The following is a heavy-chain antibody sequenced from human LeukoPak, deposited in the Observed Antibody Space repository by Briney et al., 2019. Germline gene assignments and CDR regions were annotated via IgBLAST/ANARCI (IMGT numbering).Heavy chain of an antibody. CDR1: GYTFTGYY. CDR2: INPNSGGT. J-gene: IGHJ4*02. Sequence: ASVKVSCKASGYTFTGYYMHWVRQAPGQGLEWMGRINPNSGGTNYAQKFQGRVTMTRDTSISTAYMELSRLRSDDTAVYYCARGYYDPWSGYQEGEFDYWGQGTLVTVSS. D-gene: IGHD3-3*01. V-gene: IGHV1-2*06. CDR3: ARGYYDPWSGYQEGEFDY.